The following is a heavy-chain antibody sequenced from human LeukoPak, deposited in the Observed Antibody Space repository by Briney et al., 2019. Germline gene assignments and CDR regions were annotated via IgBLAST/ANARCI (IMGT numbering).Heavy chain of an antibody. CDR3: AKDRGHCSGGSCYYFDS. CDR1: GFTFSSYA. D-gene: IGHD2-15*01. J-gene: IGHJ4*02. V-gene: IGHV3-9*01. CDR2: ISWNSVSI. Sequence: GGSLRLSCAASGFTFSSYAMNWVRQAPGRGLEWVSHISWNSVSIGYADSVQGRFTISRDNTKNSLYLQMNSLRPEDTALYYCAKDRGHCSGGSCYYFDSWGQGTLVIVSS.